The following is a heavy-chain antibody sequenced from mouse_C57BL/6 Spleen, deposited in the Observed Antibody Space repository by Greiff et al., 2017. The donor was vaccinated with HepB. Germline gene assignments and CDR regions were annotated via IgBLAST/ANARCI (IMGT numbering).Heavy chain of an antibody. CDR3: ARLPNWDSGYFDV. Sequence: EVKLMESGPELVKPGASVKIPCKASGYTFTDYNMDWVKQSHGKSLEWIGDINPNNGGTIYNQKFKGKATLTVDKSSSTAYMELRSLTSEDTAVYYCARLPNWDSGYFDVWGTGTTVTVSS. J-gene: IGHJ1*03. D-gene: IGHD4-1*01. CDR2: INPNNGGT. CDR1: GYTFTDYN. V-gene: IGHV1-18*01.